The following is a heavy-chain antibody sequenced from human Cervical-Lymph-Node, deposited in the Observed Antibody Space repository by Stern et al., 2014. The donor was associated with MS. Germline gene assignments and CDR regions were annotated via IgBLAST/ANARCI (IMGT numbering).Heavy chain of an antibody. D-gene: IGHD2-21*01. V-gene: IGHV1-69*01. CDR2: ITPLYGTA. Sequence: QVQLVQSGAEVKKPGSSVKVSCKASGGTFSRDALSWVRQAPGQGLEWMGGITPLYGTANYAQKFQGRLTITADESTSTAYMEMSSLRSEDTAVYYCARDYSLVSSEYFFDSWGQGTVVTVSA. J-gene: IGHJ4*02. CDR3: ARDYSLVSSEYFFDS. CDR1: GGTFSRDA.